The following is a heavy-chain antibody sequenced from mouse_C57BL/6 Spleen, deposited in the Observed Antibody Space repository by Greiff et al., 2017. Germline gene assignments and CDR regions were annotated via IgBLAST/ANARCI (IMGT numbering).Heavy chain of an antibody. CDR3: TREGYYGSSSGFDY. CDR1: GFTFSSYA. V-gene: IGHV5-9-1*02. CDR2: ISSGGDYI. J-gene: IGHJ2*01. D-gene: IGHD1-1*01. Sequence: EVQGVESGEGLVKPGGSLKLSCAASGFTFSSYAMSWVRQTPEKRLEWVAYISSGGDYIYYADTVKGRFTISRDNARNTLYLQMSSLKSEDTAMYYCTREGYYGSSSGFDYWGQGTTLTVSS.